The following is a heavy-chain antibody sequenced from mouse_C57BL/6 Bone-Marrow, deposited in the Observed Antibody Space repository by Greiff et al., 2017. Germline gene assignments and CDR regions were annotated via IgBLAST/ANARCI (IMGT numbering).Heavy chain of an antibody. J-gene: IGHJ2*01. V-gene: IGHV1-81*01. CDR1: GYTFTSYG. CDR3: ARREGTTVDY. D-gene: IGHD1-1*01. CDR2: IYPRSGNT. Sequence: VQLQQSGAELARPGASVKLSCKASGYTFTSYGISWVKQRTGQGLEWIGEIYPRSGNTYYNEKFKGKATLTADKSASTAYMELRSLTAEDSAVYFCARREGTTVDYWGQGTTLTVSS.